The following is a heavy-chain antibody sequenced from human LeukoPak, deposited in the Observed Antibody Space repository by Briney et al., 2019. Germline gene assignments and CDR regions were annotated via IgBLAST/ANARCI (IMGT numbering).Heavy chain of an antibody. J-gene: IGHJ4*02. CDR1: GYTLTELS. CDR2: VDPEDGET. Sequence: ASVTVSYKVSGYTLTELSMQWVGQAPGKGGEGVGGVDPEDGETIYAQKFQGRVTMTEDTSTDTAYMELSSLRSEDTAVYYCATVRWDSGSPFDYWGQGTLVTVSS. CDR3: ATVRWDSGSPFDY. D-gene: IGHD1-26*01. V-gene: IGHV1-24*01.